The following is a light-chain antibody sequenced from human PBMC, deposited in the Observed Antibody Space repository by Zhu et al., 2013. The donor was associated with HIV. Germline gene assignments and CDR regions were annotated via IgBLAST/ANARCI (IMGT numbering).Light chain of an antibody. J-gene: IGKJ1*01. V-gene: IGKV1-33*01. Sequence: IQLTQSPPSLSASVGDRVTITCRASQDIRIDLGWYQQKPGKAPKRLIYDATNLEIGVPSRFSGSGPGTDFTFAISSLQPEDIATYYCQQYDNLPSWTFGQGTKVEIK. CDR3: QQYDNLPSWT. CDR2: DAT. CDR1: QDIRID.